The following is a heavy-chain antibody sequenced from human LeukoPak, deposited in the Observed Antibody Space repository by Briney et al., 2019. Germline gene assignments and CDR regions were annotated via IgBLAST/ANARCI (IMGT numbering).Heavy chain of an antibody. D-gene: IGHD4-17*01. CDR3: ARDSGPQEDYGDYGYAFDI. V-gene: IGHV4-4*02. J-gene: IGHJ3*02. CDR2: IHHSGST. CDR1: GGSISSSNW. Sequence: PSGTLSLTCAVSGGSISSSNWWSWVRQPPGKGLEWIGEIHHSGSTNYNPSLKSRVTISVDTSKNQFSLKLSSVTAADTAVYYCARDSGPQEDYGDYGYAFDIWGQGTMVTVSS.